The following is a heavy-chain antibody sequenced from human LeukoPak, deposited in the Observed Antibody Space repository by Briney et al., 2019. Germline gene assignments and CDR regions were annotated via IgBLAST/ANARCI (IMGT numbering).Heavy chain of an antibody. CDR3: ARDRGLSSGWLHLTFDY. J-gene: IGHJ4*02. V-gene: IGHV4-59*01. CDR2: IYYSGST. CDR1: GGSISSYY. D-gene: IGHD6-19*01. Sequence: SETLSLTCTVSGGSISSYYWSWIRQPPGKGLEWIGYIYYSGSTNYNPSLKSRVTISVDTSKNQFSLKLSSVTAADTAVYYCARDRGLSSGWLHLTFDYGGQETLVTVSS.